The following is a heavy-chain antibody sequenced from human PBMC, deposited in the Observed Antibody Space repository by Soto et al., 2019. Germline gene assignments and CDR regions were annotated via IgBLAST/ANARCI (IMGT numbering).Heavy chain of an antibody. CDR1: GYRFSSYW. CDR3: GRLLFYFDSSVYGLYI. D-gene: IGHD3-22*01. V-gene: IGHV5-51*01. J-gene: IGHJ3*02. CDR2: IYPVDSDT. Sequence: PGESLKISCKGSGYRFSSYWIGWVRQMPGKGLEWMGIIYPVDSDTRYSPSFQGQVTISADKSISTAYLQWSSVKASDTAMYYCGRLLFYFDSSVYGLYIWGPGTMVTVSS.